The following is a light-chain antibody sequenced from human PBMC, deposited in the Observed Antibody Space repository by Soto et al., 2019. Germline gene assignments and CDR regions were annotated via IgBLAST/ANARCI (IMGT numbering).Light chain of an antibody. CDR2: GAS. CDR1: QSVSSSY. V-gene: IGKV3-20*01. CDR3: QQYGSSPYT. Sequence: EIVLTQSPGTLSLSPGERGTLSCRASQSVSSSYLAWYQQKPGQAPRLLIYGASSRATGIPDRFCGSGSVRDFTLTIKRLELNDFAVYDCQQYGSSPYTFGQGPKLESK. J-gene: IGKJ2*01.